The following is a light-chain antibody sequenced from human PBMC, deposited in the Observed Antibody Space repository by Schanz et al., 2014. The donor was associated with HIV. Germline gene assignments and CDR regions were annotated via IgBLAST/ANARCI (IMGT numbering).Light chain of an antibody. CDR1: QSVSSSY. J-gene: IGKJ1*01. Sequence: EIVLTQSPGTLSLSPGERATLSCRASQSVSSSYLAWYQEKPGQTPRLLIYGASNRATGIPDRFSGSGSGTDFTLTITGLEPEDFAVYYCQQYGSLPWTFGQGTKVEI. V-gene: IGKV3-20*01. CDR2: GAS. CDR3: QQYGSLPWT.